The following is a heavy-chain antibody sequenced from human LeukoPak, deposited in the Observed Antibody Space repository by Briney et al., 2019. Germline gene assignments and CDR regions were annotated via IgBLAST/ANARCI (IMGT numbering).Heavy chain of an antibody. V-gene: IGHV1-18*01. CDR2: ISAYIGNT. CDR3: ARDKTELDIVVVPAARHNWFDP. Sequence: GASVKVSCKASGYTFTSYGISWVRQAPGQGLEWMGWISAYIGNTNYAKKLQGRVTMTTDTSTSTAYMELGSLRSDGTAVYYCARDKTELDIVVVPAARHNWFDPWGQGTLVAVSS. D-gene: IGHD2-2*01. CDR1: GYTFTSYG. J-gene: IGHJ5*02.